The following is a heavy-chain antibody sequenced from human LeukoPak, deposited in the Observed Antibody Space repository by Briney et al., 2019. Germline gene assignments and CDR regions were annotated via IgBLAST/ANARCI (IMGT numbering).Heavy chain of an antibody. CDR3: ARARAATPYYYYGMDV. J-gene: IGHJ6*02. Sequence: SVKVSCKASGYTFTGYYMHWVRQAPGQGLEWMGGIIPIFGTANYAQKFQGRVTITADESTSTAYMELSSLRSEDTAVYYCARARAATPYYYYGMDVWGQGTTVTVSS. V-gene: IGHV1-69*13. CDR1: GYTFTGYY. D-gene: IGHD2-15*01. CDR2: IIPIFGTA.